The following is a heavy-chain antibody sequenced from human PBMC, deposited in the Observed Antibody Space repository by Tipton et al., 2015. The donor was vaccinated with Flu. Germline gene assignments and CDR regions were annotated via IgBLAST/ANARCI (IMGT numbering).Heavy chain of an antibody. CDR3: ARRDYSNYVSEPKSWFDS. D-gene: IGHD4-11*01. V-gene: IGHV4-59*08. J-gene: IGHJ5*01. Sequence: GLVKPSETLSLTCTVSGGSISGYYWNWIRQPPGKGLEWVGYMHYSGSTSYNPSLKSRVTISVDTSKNQFSLKLSSVTAADTAVYYCARRDYSNYVSEPKSWFDSWGQGTLVTVSS. CDR2: MHYSGST. CDR1: GGSISGYY.